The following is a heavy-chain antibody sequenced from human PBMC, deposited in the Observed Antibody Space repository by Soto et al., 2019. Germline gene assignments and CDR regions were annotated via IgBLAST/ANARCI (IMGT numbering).Heavy chain of an antibody. V-gene: IGHV1-18*01. D-gene: IGHD2-2*02. CDR1: GYTLTSYV. CDR3: ARDQKRSSAAIPGNY. Sequence: GASVKVSCKASGYTLTSYVISWVRQAPGQGLEWMGWISAYNGNTNYAQKLQGRVTMTTDTSTSTAYMELRSLRSDDTAVYYCARDQKRSSAAIPGNYWGQGTLVTVSS. J-gene: IGHJ4*02. CDR2: ISAYNGNT.